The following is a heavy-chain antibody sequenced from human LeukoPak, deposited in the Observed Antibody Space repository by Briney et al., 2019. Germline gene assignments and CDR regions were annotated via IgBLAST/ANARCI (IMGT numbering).Heavy chain of an antibody. CDR1: GVAISGYY. J-gene: IGHJ4*02. D-gene: IGHD1/OR15-1a*01. CDR3: ARQISGNKDY. Sequence: SETLSLTCTVSGVAISGYYWIWIRQSPGRGLEYIGSIFYRESFSYGGTTFYNPSLQSRVTISVDTSKNAFSLILSSVTAADTAVYYCARQISGNKDYWGQGILVTVSS. V-gene: IGHV4-59*04. CDR2: IFYRESFSYGGTT.